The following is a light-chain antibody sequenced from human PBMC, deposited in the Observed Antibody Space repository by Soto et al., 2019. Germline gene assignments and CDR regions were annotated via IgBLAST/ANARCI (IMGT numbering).Light chain of an antibody. CDR2: EGS. CDR3: CSYAGNVI. J-gene: IGLJ2*01. CDR1: TSDAGIYNV. Sequence: QSALTQPASVSGSPGQSITISCNGTTSDAGIYNVVSWYQQHPGKAPKVIIYEGSKWPSGVSNRFSGSKSGNTASLTISGLQAEDEADYFCCSYAGNVIFGGGTKLTVL. V-gene: IGLV2-23*01.